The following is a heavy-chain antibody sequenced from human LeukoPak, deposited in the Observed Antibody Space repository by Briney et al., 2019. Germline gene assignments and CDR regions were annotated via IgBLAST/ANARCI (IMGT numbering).Heavy chain of an antibody. CDR1: GYTFTGYY. V-gene: IGHV1-18*04. CDR2: ISAYNGNT. D-gene: IGHD3-9*01. J-gene: IGHJ3*02. CDR3: ARGAQRSLRYFDWRSDAFDI. Sequence: ASVKVSCKASGYTFTGYYMHWVRQAPGQGLEWMGWISAYNGNTNYAQKLQGRVTMTTDTSTSTAYMELRSLRSDDTAVYYCARGAQRSLRYFDWRSDAFDIWGQGTMVTVSS.